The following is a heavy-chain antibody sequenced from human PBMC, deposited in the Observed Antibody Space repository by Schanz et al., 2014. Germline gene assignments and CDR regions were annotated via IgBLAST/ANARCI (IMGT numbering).Heavy chain of an antibody. CDR1: GFSFSTYW. CDR3: LAPDYGMDV. J-gene: IGHJ6*02. CDR2: IKRVGSEK. V-gene: IGHV3-7*02. Sequence: EVQLVESGGGLVQPGGSLRLSCAASGFSFSTYWMSWVRQAPGKGLEWVDNIKRVGSEKNYVDSVKGRFTITRDNAKNSLFLEMNSLRAEDTAVYDCLAPDYGMDVWGQGTTVTVSS.